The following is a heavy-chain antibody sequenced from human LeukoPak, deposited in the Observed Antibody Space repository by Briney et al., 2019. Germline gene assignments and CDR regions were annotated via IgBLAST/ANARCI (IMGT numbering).Heavy chain of an antibody. V-gene: IGHV4-4*02. CDR1: GGSISSSNW. Sequence: SGTLSLTCAVSGGSISSSNWWSWVRQPPGKGLEWIGYIYYSGSTNYNPSLKSRVTISVDTSKNQFSLKLSSVTAADTAVYYCARTIGDAFDIWGQGTMVTVSS. CDR2: IYYSGST. D-gene: IGHD2-15*01. J-gene: IGHJ3*02. CDR3: ARTIGDAFDI.